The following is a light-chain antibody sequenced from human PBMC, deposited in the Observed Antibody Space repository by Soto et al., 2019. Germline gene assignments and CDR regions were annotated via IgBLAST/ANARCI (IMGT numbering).Light chain of an antibody. J-gene: IGKJ1*01. V-gene: IGKV1-5*01. Sequence: DIQMTQSPSTLSGSVGDRVTVTCRASQSVSGWLAWYQQKPGKVPKLLIYDASNLGSGVPSRFSGSGSGTDFTLTISGLQPDDFTTYYCQQYTSYSRAFGQGTKVDIK. CDR3: QQYTSYSRA. CDR2: DAS. CDR1: QSVSGW.